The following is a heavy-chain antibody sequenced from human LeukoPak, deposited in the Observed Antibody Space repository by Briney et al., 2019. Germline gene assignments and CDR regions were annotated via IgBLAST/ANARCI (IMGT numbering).Heavy chain of an antibody. D-gene: IGHD5-12*01. CDR3: ARDKVATIMGISLNWFDP. CDR2: IIPIFGTA. CDR1: GGTFSSYA. J-gene: IGHJ5*02. V-gene: IGHV1-69*13. Sequence: EASVKVSFKASGGTFSSYAISWVRQAPGQGLEWMGGIIPIFGTANYAQKFQGRVTITADESTSTAYMELSSLRSEDTAVYYCARDKVATIMGISLNWFDPWGQGTLVTVSS.